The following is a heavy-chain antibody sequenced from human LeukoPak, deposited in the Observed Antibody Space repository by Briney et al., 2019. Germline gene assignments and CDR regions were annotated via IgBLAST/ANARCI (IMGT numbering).Heavy chain of an antibody. CDR2: IKTDGSDK. D-gene: IGHD6-6*01. CDR3: AKWKYSNSGIDDY. CDR1: GFTYTTYW. Sequence: PGGSLRLSCAASGFTYTTYWMSWVRQAPGKGLEWVANIKTDGSDKNYVDSVKGRFTISRDNSKNMLYLQMNSLRAEDTAVYYCAKWKYSNSGIDDYWGQGTLVTVSS. J-gene: IGHJ4*02. V-gene: IGHV3-7*03.